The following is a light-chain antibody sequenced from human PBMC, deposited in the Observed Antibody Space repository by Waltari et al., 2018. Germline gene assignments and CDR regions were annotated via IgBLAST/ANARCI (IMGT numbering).Light chain of an antibody. J-gene: IGLJ1*01. V-gene: IGLV2-14*03. CDR2: DVN. CDR3: SSYTTGSTRYV. CDR1: RISLGPYNF. Sequence: QSALTQPAPVSGSPGQSLTISCTRTRISLGPYNFVSWYQKHPGKAPKVIIYDVNNRPSGVSSRFSGSKSGNTASRTISGLQAEDEADYYCSSYTTGSTRYVFGSGTKVTVL.